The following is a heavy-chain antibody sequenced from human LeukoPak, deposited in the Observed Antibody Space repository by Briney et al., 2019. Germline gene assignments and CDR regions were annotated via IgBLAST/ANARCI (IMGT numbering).Heavy chain of an antibody. CDR1: GDSISSNY. CDR3: ARIYDLRPDP. D-gene: IGHD3-3*01. CDR2: IYYSGST. J-gene: IGHJ5*02. Sequence: SETLSLTCSVSGDSISSNYWSWMRQPPGKGLEWIGYIYYSGSTNYNPSLKSRVTMSVDTSKNQLSLNLSSVTAADTAVYYCARIYDLRPDPWGQGTLVTVSS. V-gene: IGHV4-59*01.